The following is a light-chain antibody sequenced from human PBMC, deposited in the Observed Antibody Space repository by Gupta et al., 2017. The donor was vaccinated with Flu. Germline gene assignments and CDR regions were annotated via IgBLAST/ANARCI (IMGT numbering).Light chain of an antibody. Sequence: EIVMTQSPATLSVSPGERATLSCRASQSVNSNLAWYQQEPGQAPRLLIYGASTRATGIPARFSGSGSGTEFILTISSLQSEDFAVYYCQQYNNWPPRYTFGQGTKLEIK. V-gene: IGKV3-15*01. CDR1: QSVNSN. CDR3: QQYNNWPPRYT. CDR2: GAS. J-gene: IGKJ2*01.